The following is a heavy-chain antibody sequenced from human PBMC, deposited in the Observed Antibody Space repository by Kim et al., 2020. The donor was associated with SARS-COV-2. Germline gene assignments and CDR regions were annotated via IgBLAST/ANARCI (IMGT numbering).Heavy chain of an antibody. D-gene: IGHD3-16*01. CDR3: ARDELGFDY. CDR2: GTA. V-gene: IGHV1-69*01. J-gene: IGHJ4*02. Sequence: GTANYAQKFQGRVTITADESTSTAYMGLSSLRSEDTAVYYCARDELGFDYWGQGTLVTVSS.